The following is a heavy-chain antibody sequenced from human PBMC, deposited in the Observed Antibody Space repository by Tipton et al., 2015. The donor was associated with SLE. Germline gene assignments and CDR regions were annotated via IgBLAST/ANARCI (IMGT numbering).Heavy chain of an antibody. D-gene: IGHD1-26*01. J-gene: IGHJ6*03. CDR2: ISGSGGST. CDR3: AKLGSGNYMDV. V-gene: IGHV3-23*01. CDR1: GFTFSSYA. Sequence: SLRLSCAVSGFTFSSYAMSWVRQAPGKGLEWVSAISGSGGSTYYADSGKGRFTISRDNSKNPLYLQMNSLRAEDTAVYYCAKLGSGNYMDVWGKGTTVTVSS.